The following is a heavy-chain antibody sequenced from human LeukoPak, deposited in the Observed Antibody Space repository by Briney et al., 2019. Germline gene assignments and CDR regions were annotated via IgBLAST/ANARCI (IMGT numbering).Heavy chain of an antibody. V-gene: IGHV4-59*02. CDR1: AGSVSSYY. CDR2: IYYSGST. J-gene: IGHJ2*01. Sequence: SECLSLTCTVAAGSVSSYYWSWIRQPPGKGLGWIGYIYYSGSTNYNPSLKSRVTISVDTSKNQFSLKLSSVTAADTAVYYCARGGRYSPWYFDLWGRGTLVTVSS. D-gene: IGHD3-9*01. CDR3: ARGGRYSPWYFDL.